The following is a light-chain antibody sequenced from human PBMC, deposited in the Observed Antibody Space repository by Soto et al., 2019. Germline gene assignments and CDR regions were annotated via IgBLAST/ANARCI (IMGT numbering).Light chain of an antibody. CDR1: NSDIGDYNY. J-gene: IGLJ2*01. CDR2: EVS. V-gene: IGLV2-14*01. Sequence: QSALTQPASVSGSPGQSITISCTGTNSDIGDYNYVSWYQQHPGKAPQLMIYEVSNRPSGVSYRFSGSKSGNTASLTISGLQAEDEADYYCSSYTSTNTLVLFGGGTKVTVL. CDR3: SSYTSTNTLVL.